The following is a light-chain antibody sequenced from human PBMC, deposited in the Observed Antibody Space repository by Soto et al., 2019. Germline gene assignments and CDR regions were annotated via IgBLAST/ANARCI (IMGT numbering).Light chain of an antibody. Sequence: DIVMTQSPLSLPVTPGEPASISCRSSQSLLYSNGYNYLDWYLQKPGQSPQLLIYLGSNRASGVPDRFSGSGSGTDFTLKIIRVEAEDVGVYYCMQALQTRTFGQGTRLEIK. CDR3: MQALQTRT. J-gene: IGKJ5*01. CDR2: LGS. V-gene: IGKV2-28*01. CDR1: QSLLYSNGYNY.